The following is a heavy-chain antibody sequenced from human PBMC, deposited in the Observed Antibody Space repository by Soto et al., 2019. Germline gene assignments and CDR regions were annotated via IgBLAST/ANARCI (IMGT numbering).Heavy chain of an antibody. CDR2: INPHSGDT. CDR3: SLGRTVNFYGMDV. V-gene: IGHV1-2*02. D-gene: IGHD4-17*01. J-gene: IGHJ6*02. Sequence: QVQLVQSGAEVKKPGASVKVSYVASGYTFTDHYIHWVRQAPGQGLEWMGWINPHSGDTIYAQKFQGRVTLTRDMSISTAYMELSRLRSDDTAVYYCSLGRTVNFYGMDVFGQGTTVTVSS. CDR1: GYTFTDHY.